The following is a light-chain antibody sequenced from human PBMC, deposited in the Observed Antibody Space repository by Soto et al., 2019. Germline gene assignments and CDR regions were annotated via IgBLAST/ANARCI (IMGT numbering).Light chain of an antibody. CDR2: EGS. V-gene: IGLV2-23*01. CDR3: CSYAGSSTWV. CDR1: SSDVGSYNL. Sequence: QSVLTQPASVSGSPGQSITISCTGTSSDVGSYNLVSWYQQHPGKAPKLMIYEGSKRPSGVSNRFSGSKSGNTASLTISGRQGEDEADYYCCSYAGSSTWVFGGGTKVTVL. J-gene: IGLJ2*01.